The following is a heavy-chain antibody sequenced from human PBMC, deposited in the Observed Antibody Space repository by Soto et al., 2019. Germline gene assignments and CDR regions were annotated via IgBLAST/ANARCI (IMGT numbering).Heavy chain of an antibody. Sequence: PGESLKISCKGSGYSFTSYWISWVRQVPGKGLEWMGRIDPSDSYTNYSPSFQGHVTISADKSISTAYLQWSSLKASDTAMYYCARHSPKGYCSGGSCSDLDYWGQGTLVTVSS. D-gene: IGHD2-15*01. CDR3: ARHSPKGYCSGGSCSDLDY. CDR2: IDPSDSYT. CDR1: GYSFTSYW. V-gene: IGHV5-10-1*01. J-gene: IGHJ4*02.